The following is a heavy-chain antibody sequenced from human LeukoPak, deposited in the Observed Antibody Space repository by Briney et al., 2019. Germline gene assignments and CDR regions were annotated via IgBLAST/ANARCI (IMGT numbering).Heavy chain of an antibody. J-gene: IGHJ4*02. V-gene: IGHV3-21*01. D-gene: IGHD2-15*01. CDR3: ARGNYCSGSSCYSTDY. CDR2: ISSSSSYI. CDR1: GFTFSSYT. Sequence: GGSLRLSCAASGFTFSSYTFNWVRQAPGKGLEWVSSISSSSSYIFYADSAKGRFTISRDNAKNSLYLQMNSLSAEDTALYYCARGNYCSGSSCYSTDYWGQGTLVTVSS.